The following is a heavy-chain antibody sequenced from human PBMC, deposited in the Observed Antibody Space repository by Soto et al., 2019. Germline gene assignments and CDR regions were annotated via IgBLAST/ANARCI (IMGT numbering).Heavy chain of an antibody. J-gene: IGHJ4*02. Sequence: GGSLRLSCAASGFTFSSYRMNWVRKAPGKGLEWVSYISSSSSTIYYAVSVKGRFTISKDNAKMSLYLQMNSVRDEDTAVYYCARDCCPGLLWFGEFHYFDYWGQGTLVTVSS. D-gene: IGHD3-10*01. CDR1: GFTFSSYR. CDR3: ARDCCPGLLWFGEFHYFDY. V-gene: IGHV3-48*02. CDR2: ISSSSSTI.